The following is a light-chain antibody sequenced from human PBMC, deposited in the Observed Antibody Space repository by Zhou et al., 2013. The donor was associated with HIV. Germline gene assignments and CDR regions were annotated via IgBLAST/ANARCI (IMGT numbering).Light chain of an antibody. V-gene: IGKV1-13*02. CDR1: QGISSA. J-gene: IGKJ5*01. CDR3: QQFNSYPT. CDR2: DAS. Sequence: AIQLTQSPSSLSASVGDRVTITCRASQGISSALAWYQQKPGKAPKLLIYDASTLETGVPSRFSGSASGTDFTLTISSLQPDDFATYYCQQFNSYPTFGQGTRLEIK.